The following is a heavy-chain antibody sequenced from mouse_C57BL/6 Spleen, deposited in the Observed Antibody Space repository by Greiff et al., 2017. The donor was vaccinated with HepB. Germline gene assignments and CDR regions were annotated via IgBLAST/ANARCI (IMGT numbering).Heavy chain of an antibody. J-gene: IGHJ4*01. CDR2: INPNNGGT. V-gene: IGHV1-26*01. Sequence: VQLQQSGPELVKPGASVKISCKASGYTFTDYYMNWVKQSHGKSLEWIGDINPNNGGTSYNQKFKGKATLTVDKSSSTAYMELRSLTSEDSAVYYCARWELRSAMDYWGQGTSVTVSS. D-gene: IGHD2-1*01. CDR3: ARWELRSAMDY. CDR1: GYTFTDYY.